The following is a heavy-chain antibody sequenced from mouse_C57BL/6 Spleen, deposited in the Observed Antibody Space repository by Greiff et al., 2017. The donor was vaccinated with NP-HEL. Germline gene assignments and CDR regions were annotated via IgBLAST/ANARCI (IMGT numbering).Heavy chain of an antibody. V-gene: IGHV1-39*01. CDR2: INPNYGTT. CDR1: GYSFTDYN. J-gene: IGHJ3*01. Sequence: EVKLMESGPELVKPGASVKISCKASGYSFTDYNMNWVKQSNGKSLEWIGVINPNYGTTSYNQKFKGKATLTVDQSSSTAYMQLNSLTSEDSAVYYCARSYDYDFWFAYWGQGTLVTVSA. CDR3: ARSYDYDFWFAY. D-gene: IGHD2-4*01.